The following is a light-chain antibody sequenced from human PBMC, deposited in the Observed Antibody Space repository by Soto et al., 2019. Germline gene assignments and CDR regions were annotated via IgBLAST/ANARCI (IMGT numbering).Light chain of an antibody. CDR3: QQYESTPPP. Sequence: DIVMTQSPDSLAVSLGERATINCKSSQSVLYSSNNKNYLAWYQQRPGQPPKLLIYWASTRESGVPDRFSGSGSGTDFTLTITSLQAEDVAVYYCQQYESTPPPFSQGTKLEIK. J-gene: IGKJ2*01. CDR1: QSVLYSSNNKNY. CDR2: WAS. V-gene: IGKV4-1*01.